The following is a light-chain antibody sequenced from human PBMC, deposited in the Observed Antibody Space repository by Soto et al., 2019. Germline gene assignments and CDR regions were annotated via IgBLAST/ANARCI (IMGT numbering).Light chain of an antibody. CDR1: QSLLHITGETF. J-gene: IGKJ5*01. Sequence: VMTQTPLSLSVAPGQPASISCKSSQSLLHITGETFLFWYLQKPGQSPQLLIYEVSTRVSGVPDRFSGSGSGTDSTLEISRVETDDVGIYYCMQSTQLPPTFGQGTRLETK. CDR2: EVS. V-gene: IGKV2D-29*02. CDR3: MQSTQLPPT.